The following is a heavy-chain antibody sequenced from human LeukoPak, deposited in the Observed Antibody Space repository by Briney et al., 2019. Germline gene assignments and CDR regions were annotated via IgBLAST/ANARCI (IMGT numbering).Heavy chain of an antibody. J-gene: IGHJ4*02. Sequence: PGGSLRLSRAASGFTVSGNYMSWVRQAPGKGLVWVSRINSDGSSTTSADSVKGRFTISRDNAKNTLYLQMNSLRAEDTAVYYCAKGGATVIDYWGQGTLVTVSS. CDR2: INSDGSST. V-gene: IGHV3-74*01. CDR1: GFTVSGNY. D-gene: IGHD4-17*01. CDR3: AKGGATVIDY.